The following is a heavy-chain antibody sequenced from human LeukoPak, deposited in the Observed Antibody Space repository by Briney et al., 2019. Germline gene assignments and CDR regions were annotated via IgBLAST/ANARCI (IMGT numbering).Heavy chain of an antibody. V-gene: IGHV4-59*12. CDR2: IYYSGST. J-gene: IGHJ4*02. Sequence: SETLSLTCTVSGGSISSYYWNWIRQPPGKGLEWIGYIYYSGSTYYNPSLKSRVTISVDTSKNQFSLKLSSVTAADTAVYYCARDGVAAAGFDYWGQGTLVTVSS. CDR3: ARDGVAAAGFDY. D-gene: IGHD6-13*01. CDR1: GGSISSYY.